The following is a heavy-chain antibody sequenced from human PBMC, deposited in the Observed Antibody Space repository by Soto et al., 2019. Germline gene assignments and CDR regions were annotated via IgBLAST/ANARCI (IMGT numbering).Heavy chain of an antibody. CDR3: EGSWT. V-gene: IGHV3-23*01. Sequence: EVQVLESGGDLVQPGGSLRLSCAAYGFTIRNYAMSWVRQAPGKALEWVSGISGSSDRTYYADSVKGRFTISKDTSSNTLYLQMNSLRVEDTAVYHCEGSWTWGQGTMVTVSS. J-gene: IGHJ3*01. CDR2: ISGSSDRT. D-gene: IGHD5-12*01. CDR1: GFTIRNYA.